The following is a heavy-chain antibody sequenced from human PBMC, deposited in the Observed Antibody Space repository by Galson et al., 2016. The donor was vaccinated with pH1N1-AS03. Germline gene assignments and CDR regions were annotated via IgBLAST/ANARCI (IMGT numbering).Heavy chain of an antibody. CDR3: ANDFNYDFWSGYSFY. V-gene: IGHV3-30*18. CDR2: ISFDGTNK. J-gene: IGHJ4*02. D-gene: IGHD3/OR15-3a*01. CDR1: GFTINNNY. Sequence: SLRLSCAASGFTINNNYMSWVRQAPGQGLEWVAIISFDGTNKYYADSVKGRFSISRDNSKNTLSLQMSALRAEDTAVYYCANDFNYDFWSGYSFYWGQGALVTVSS.